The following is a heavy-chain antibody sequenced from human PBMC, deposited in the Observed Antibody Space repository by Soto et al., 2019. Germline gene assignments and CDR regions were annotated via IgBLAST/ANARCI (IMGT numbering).Heavy chain of an antibody. CDR2: IYTSGST. CDR1: GGSISSYY. Sequence: XATLSLTCNVSGGSISSYYWSWIRQPAGKGLEWIGRIYTSGSTNYNPSLKSRVTMSVDTSKNQFSLKLSSVTAADTAVYYCARVLMTTVTTVWFDHWGQGTLVTV. J-gene: IGHJ5*02. CDR3: ARVLMTTVTTVWFDH. D-gene: IGHD4-17*01. V-gene: IGHV4-4*07.